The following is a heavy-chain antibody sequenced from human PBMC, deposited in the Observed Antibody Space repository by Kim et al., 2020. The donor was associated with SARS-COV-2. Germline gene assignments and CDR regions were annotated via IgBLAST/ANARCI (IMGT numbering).Heavy chain of an antibody. J-gene: IGHJ4*02. Sequence: DSVKGRFTISRDNAKNSLYLQMNSLRAEDTAVYYCARERGVIPTSYFDYWGQGTLVTVSS. D-gene: IGHD3-10*01. CDR3: ARERGVIPTSYFDY. V-gene: IGHV3-11*05.